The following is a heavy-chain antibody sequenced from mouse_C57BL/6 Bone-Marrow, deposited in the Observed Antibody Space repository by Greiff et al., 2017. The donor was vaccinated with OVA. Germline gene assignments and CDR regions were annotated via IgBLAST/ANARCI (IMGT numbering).Heavy chain of an antibody. CDR2: INPSSGYT. Sequence: QVQLQQSGAELAKPGASVKLSCKASGYTFTSYWMHWVKQRPGQGLEWIGYINPSSGYTKYNQKFKDKATLTADKSSSTAYMPLSSLTYEDSAVYYCARSCDHWYFDVWGTGTTFTVSS. J-gene: IGHJ1*03. CDR3: ARSCDHWYFDV. CDR1: GYTFTSYW. V-gene: IGHV1-7*01.